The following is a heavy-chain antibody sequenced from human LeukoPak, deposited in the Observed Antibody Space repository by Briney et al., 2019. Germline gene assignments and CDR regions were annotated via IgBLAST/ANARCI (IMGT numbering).Heavy chain of an antibody. D-gene: IGHD3-10*01. J-gene: IGHJ3*02. V-gene: IGHV4-34*01. CDR1: GGSFSGYY. CDR2: INHSGST. CDR3: ARQREISSGFGHKSALYI. Sequence: SETLSLTCAVYGGSFSGYYWSWIRQPPGKGLEWIGEINHSGSTNYNPSLKSRVTISVDTSKNQFSLTLTSVTAGDTAVYYCARQREISSGFGHKSALYIWGQGTMVTVSS.